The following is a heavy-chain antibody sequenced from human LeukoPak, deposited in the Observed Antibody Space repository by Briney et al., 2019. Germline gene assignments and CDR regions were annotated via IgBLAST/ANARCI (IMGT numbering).Heavy chain of an antibody. CDR2: ISYDGSNK. Sequence: PGGSLRLSCAASGFTFSSYAMHWVRQAPGKGLEWVAVISYDGSNKYYADSVKGRFTISRDNSKNTLYLQMNSLRAEDTAVYYCSGYNWFDPWGQGTLVTVSS. D-gene: IGHD3-22*01. J-gene: IGHJ5*02. V-gene: IGHV3-30-3*01. CDR1: GFTFSSYA. CDR3: SGYNWFDP.